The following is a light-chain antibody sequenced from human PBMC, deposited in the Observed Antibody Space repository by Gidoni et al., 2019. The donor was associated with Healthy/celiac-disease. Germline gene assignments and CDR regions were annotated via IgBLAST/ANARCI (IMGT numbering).Light chain of an antibody. CDR1: QGISSY. CDR3: QQPFT. J-gene: IGKJ3*01. CDR2: AAS. Sequence: IQLTQSPSFLSASVGDRVTITCRASQGISSYLAWYQQKPGKAPKLLIYAASTLQSGVPSRFSGSGSGTEFTLTISSLQPEDFATYYCQQPFTFGPGTKVDIK. V-gene: IGKV1-9*01.